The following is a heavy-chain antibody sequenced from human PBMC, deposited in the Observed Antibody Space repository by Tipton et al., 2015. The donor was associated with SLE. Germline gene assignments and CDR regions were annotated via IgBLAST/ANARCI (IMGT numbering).Heavy chain of an antibody. CDR2: INHSGST. CDR1: GGSFSGYY. D-gene: IGHD6-13*01. V-gene: IGHV4-34*01. CDR3: ARVVAAAGTAFDI. Sequence: TLSLTCAVYGGSFSGYYWSWIRQPPGKGLEWIGEINHSGSTNYNQSLKSRVTISVDTSKNQFSLKLSSVTASDTAVYYCARVVAAAGTAFDIWGQGTMVTVSS. J-gene: IGHJ3*02.